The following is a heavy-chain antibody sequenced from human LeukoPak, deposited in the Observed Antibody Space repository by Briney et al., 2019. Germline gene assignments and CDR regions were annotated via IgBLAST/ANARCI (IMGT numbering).Heavy chain of an antibody. CDR1: GYTFTGYY. D-gene: IGHD7-27*01. J-gene: IGHJ3*02. Sequence: ASVKVSCKASGYTFTGYYMQWVRQAPGQGLEWMGWINPNSGGTNYAQKFQGRVTMTRDTSISTAYMELSRLRSDDTAVYYCARDRDWGISFDIWGQGTMVTVSS. CDR2: INPNSGGT. V-gene: IGHV1-2*02. CDR3: ARDRDWGISFDI.